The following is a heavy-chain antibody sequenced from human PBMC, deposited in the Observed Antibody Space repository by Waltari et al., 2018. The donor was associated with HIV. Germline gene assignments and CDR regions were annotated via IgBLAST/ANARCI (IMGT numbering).Heavy chain of an antibody. V-gene: IGHV1-69*04. J-gene: IGHJ4*02. D-gene: IGHD3-10*01. Sequence: QLQRVQAGAEVKSPGSTVRVPSTAAGHPLRSSANNWLRQTPCQGLELVGTIIPILGVANYPHTVQRRVTVTADKSTRTSYMEMTSLRFEDTAVYFCAREIRGAAGYKLDFRIDKWGQGTPVTVAS. CDR3: AREIRGAAGYKLDFRIDK. CDR2: IIPILGVA. CDR1: GHPLRSSA.